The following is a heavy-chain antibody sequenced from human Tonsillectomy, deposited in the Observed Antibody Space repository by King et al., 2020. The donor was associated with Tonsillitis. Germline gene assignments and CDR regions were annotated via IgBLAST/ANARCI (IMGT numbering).Heavy chain of an antibody. CDR3: AREGSIVVVPAAGPNWFDP. V-gene: IGHV3-11*01. Sequence: VQLVESGGGLVKPGGSLRLSCTASGFTFSDSYMSWIRQAPGKGLEWVSYICSSGPTIYYADSVKGRFTISRDNAKNSLYLQMNSLRAEDTAVYYCAREGSIVVVPAAGPNWFDPWGQGTLVTVSS. CDR2: ICSSGPTI. J-gene: IGHJ5*02. D-gene: IGHD2-2*01. CDR1: GFTFSDSY.